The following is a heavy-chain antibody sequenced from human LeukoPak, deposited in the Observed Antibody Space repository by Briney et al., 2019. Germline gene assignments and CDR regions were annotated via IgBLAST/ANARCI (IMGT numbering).Heavy chain of an antibody. V-gene: IGHV3-30*04. CDR1: GFTFSSYA. CDR3: SRDPRPLDY. CDR2: ISYDGSNK. Sequence: PGGSLRLSCAASGFTFSSYAMHWVRQAPGKGLEWVAVISYDGSNKYYADSVKGRFTISRDNAKNSLYLQMNSLRVEDTAVYFCSRDPRPLDYWGQGTLVTVSS. J-gene: IGHJ4*02.